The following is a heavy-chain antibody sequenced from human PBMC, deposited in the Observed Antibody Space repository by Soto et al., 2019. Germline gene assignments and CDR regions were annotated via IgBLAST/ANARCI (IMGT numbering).Heavy chain of an antibody. CDR2: IYWDDDK. D-gene: IGHD3-10*01. CDR3: AHIPNYYQYYWFDP. CDR1: GFSLTTRGVG. J-gene: IGHJ5*02. V-gene: IGHV2-5*02. Sequence: QITLKESGPTLVKPTQTLTLTCTFSGFSLTTRGVGVGWIRQPPGKALECLALIYWDDDKRYSPSLQSRLSITKDTPKHQVVLTMTNVDPVDTATYYCAHIPNYYQYYWFDPWGQGTLVSVSS.